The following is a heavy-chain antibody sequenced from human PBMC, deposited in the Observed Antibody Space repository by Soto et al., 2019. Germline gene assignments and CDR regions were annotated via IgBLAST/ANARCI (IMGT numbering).Heavy chain of an antibody. J-gene: IGHJ5*02. CDR1: GGSFSSGRYY. CDR3: ARVPRTYYYDSTGYYVAWFDP. D-gene: IGHD3-22*01. V-gene: IGHV4-61*01. Sequence: XATLSLTCTVSGGSFSSGRYYWSWIRQPPGKGLEWIGYIYYSGSTNYNPSLKSRVTISVDTSKNQFSLKLSSVTAADTAVYYCARVPRTYYYDSTGYYVAWFDPWGQGTLVTVSS. CDR2: IYYSGST.